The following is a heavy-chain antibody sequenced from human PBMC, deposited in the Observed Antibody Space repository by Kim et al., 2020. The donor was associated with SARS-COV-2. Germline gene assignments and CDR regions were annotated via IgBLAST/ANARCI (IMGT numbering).Heavy chain of an antibody. J-gene: IGHJ4*02. D-gene: IGHD3-9*01. CDR1: GFTFSSYG. Sequence: GGSLRLSCAASGFTFSSYGMHWVRQAPGKGLEWVAVISYDGSNKYYADSVKGRFTISRDNSKNTLYLQMNSLRAEDTAVYYCAPGRGTGYYGEVGYWGQGTLVTVSS. V-gene: IGHV3-30*03. CDR3: APGRGTGYYGEVGY. CDR2: ISYDGSNK.